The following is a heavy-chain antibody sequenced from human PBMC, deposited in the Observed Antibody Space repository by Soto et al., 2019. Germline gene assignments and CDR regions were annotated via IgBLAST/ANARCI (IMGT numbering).Heavy chain of an antibody. CDR2: ISGSGGST. Sequence: EVQLLESGGGLVQPGGSLRLSCAASGFTFSSYAMSWVRQAPGKGLEWVSAISGSGGSTYYADSVKGRFTITRDNSKNRRNLQMNSLRAEDTAVYYCAKDVVAVAGTEYFDYWGQGTLVTVS. J-gene: IGHJ4*02. CDR1: GFTFSSYA. V-gene: IGHV3-23*01. CDR3: AKDVVAVAGTEYFDY. D-gene: IGHD6-19*01.